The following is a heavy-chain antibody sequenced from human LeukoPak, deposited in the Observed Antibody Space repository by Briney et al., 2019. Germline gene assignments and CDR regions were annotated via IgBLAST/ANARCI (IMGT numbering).Heavy chain of an antibody. D-gene: IGHD5-24*01. Sequence: PSETLSLTCAVSGGSISSSNWWSWVRQPPGKGLEWIGEIYHSGSTNYNPSLKSRVTISVDTSKNQFSLKLSSVTAADTAVYYCARDVRDGYSYYYYGMDVWGQGTTVTVSS. CDR1: GGSISSSNW. CDR2: IYHSGST. V-gene: IGHV4-4*02. CDR3: ARDVRDGYSYYYYGMDV. J-gene: IGHJ6*02.